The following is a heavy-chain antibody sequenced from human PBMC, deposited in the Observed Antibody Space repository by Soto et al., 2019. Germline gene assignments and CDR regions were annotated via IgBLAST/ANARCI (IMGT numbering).Heavy chain of an antibody. CDR1: GYSISSSNW. V-gene: IGHV4-28*01. J-gene: IGHJ4*02. D-gene: IGHD2-15*01. CDR3: AAAPRY. CDR2: IYYSGST. Sequence: SETLSLTCAVSGYSISSSNWWGWIRQPPGKGLEWIGYIYYSGSTNYNPSLKSRVTIFIDMSKNQFSLKLTSVTAADTAVYYCAAAPRYWGQGILVTVSS.